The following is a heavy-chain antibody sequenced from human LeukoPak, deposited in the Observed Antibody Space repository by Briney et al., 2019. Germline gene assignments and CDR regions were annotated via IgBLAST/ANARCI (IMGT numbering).Heavy chain of an antibody. D-gene: IGHD2-15*01. CDR2: IYYSGST. CDR1: GGSISSFY. Sequence: SETLSLTCTVSGGSISSFYWSWIRQPPGKGLEWIGYIYYSGSTNYNPSLKSRVTISVDTSKNQFSLKLSSVTAADTAVYYCAREVWYCSGGSCYYDAFDIWGQGTVVTVSS. J-gene: IGHJ3*02. CDR3: AREVWYCSGGSCYYDAFDI. V-gene: IGHV4-59*01.